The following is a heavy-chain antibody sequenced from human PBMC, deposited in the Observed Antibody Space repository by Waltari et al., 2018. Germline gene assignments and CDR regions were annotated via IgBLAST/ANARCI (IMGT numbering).Heavy chain of an antibody. J-gene: IGHJ6*02. V-gene: IGHV4-59*01. CDR3: ARVSSFRFSGGMDV. Sequence: QVQLQESGPGLVTPSATLSLTCTVSGGSINNYYCSWIRQPPGKGLEWIGYIYYSGSTNYNPSLKSRVTVSIDTSKNQFSLKLSSVTAADTAVYYCARVSSFRFSGGMDVWGQGTTVTVS. CDR2: IYYSGST. D-gene: IGHD3-3*01. CDR1: GGSINNYY.